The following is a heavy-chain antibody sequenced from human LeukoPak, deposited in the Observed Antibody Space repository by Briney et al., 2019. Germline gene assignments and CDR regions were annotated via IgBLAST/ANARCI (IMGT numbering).Heavy chain of an antibody. CDR2: ISSSSSYI. Sequence: GGSLGLSCAASGFTFSNYEMNWVRQAPGKGLQWVSSISSSSSYISYADSVKGRFTISRDNAKNSLYLQMNSLRAEDMALYYCAKADLTDGAFDIWGQGTMVTVSS. CDR3: AKADLTDGAFDI. CDR1: GFTFSNYE. J-gene: IGHJ3*02. D-gene: IGHD3-3*01. V-gene: IGHV3-21*04.